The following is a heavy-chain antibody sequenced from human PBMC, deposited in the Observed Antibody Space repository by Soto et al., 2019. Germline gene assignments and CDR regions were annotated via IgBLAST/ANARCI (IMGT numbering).Heavy chain of an antibody. Sequence: EVQLVESGGGLVQPGGSLRLSCAASGFTFSTYWMTWVRQAPVKGLEWVANIKEDGSDKNYVDSVKGRFTISRDNAKHSLHLQMNSLRVEDTALYDCARGGSEADYWGQGTLVSVSS. V-gene: IGHV3-7*01. CDR3: ARGGSEADY. CDR1: GFTFSTYW. D-gene: IGHD1-26*01. CDR2: IKEDGSDK. J-gene: IGHJ4*02.